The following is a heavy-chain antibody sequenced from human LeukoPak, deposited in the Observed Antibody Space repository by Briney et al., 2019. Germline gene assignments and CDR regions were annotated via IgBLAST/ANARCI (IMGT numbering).Heavy chain of an antibody. CDR3: ARRRYSGSYGGGFYFDY. V-gene: IGHV4-39*01. Sequence: SETLSLTCTVSGGSISSSSYYWGWIRQPPGRGLEWIGSIYYSGSTYYNPSLKSRVTISVDTSKNQFSLKLSSVTAVDTAVYYCARRRYSGSYGGGFYFDYWGQGTLVTVSS. CDR2: IYYSGST. D-gene: IGHD1-26*01. CDR1: GGSISSSSYY. J-gene: IGHJ4*02.